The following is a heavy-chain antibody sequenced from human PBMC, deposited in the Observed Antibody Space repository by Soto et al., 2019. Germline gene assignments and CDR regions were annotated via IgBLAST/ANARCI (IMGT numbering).Heavy chain of an antibody. CDR3: ARGLGYCSSTSCYRGEDY. CDR1: GFTVSSNY. J-gene: IGHJ4*02. V-gene: IGHV3-53*01. CDR2: IYSGGST. Sequence: EVQLVESGGGLIQPGGSLRLSCAASGFTVSSNYMSWVRQAPGKGLEWVSVIYSGGSTYYADSVKGRFTISRDNSKNTLYLQMNSLRAEDTAVYYCARGLGYCSSTSCYRGEDYWGQGTLVTVSS. D-gene: IGHD2-2*02.